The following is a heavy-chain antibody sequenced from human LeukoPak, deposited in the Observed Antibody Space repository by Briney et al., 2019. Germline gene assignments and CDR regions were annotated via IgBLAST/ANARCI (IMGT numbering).Heavy chain of an antibody. CDR3: STHPTSGF. D-gene: IGHD2-15*01. CDR1: FSSFNKAW. Sequence: GGSLRLSCVGSFSSFNKAWMNWVRQAPGKGLEWVGRMKSTTDGGSTDYAAPVKGRFIISRDDSEKMAYLEMNRLKIEDTAVYYCSTHPTSGFWGQGTLVTVSS. J-gene: IGHJ4*02. V-gene: IGHV3-15*07. CDR2: MKSTTDGGST.